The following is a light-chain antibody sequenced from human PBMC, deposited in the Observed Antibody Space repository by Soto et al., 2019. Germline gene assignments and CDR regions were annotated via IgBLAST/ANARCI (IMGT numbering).Light chain of an antibody. CDR1: SSDVGGYNY. Sequence: QSVLTQPASVSGSPGQSITISCTGTSSDVGGYNYVSWYQQHPGKAPKLMIYDVSNRPSGVSNRFSGSKSGNTASLTISGLQAEDEADYYCSSYTSSSTSLVVFGGGTKLTV. V-gene: IGLV2-14*01. CDR2: DVS. CDR3: SSYTSSSTSLVV. J-gene: IGLJ2*01.